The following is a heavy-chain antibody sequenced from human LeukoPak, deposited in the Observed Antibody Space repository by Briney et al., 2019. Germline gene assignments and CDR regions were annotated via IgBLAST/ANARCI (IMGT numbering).Heavy chain of an antibody. J-gene: IGHJ5*02. CDR2: IRYDGSNK. V-gene: IGHV3-30*02. D-gene: IGHD3-10*01. CDR3: AKVRAQLVSFGELNH. CDR1: RFTFSNYG. Sequence: GGSLRLSCAASRFTFSNYGMHWVRQAPGKGLEWVAFIRYDGSNKYYADSVKGRFTISRDNSKNNLYLQMNSLGPEDTAVYYCAKVRAQLVSFGELNHWGQGILVTVSS.